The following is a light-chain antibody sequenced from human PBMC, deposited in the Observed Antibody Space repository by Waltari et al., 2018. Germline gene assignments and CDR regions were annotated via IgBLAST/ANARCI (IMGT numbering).Light chain of an antibody. CDR1: QIVTNY. Sequence: EIVFTQSPATLSLSPGERATLSCRASQIVTNYLAWYQQKPGQAPRLLNYDASNRATGIPARFSGSGSGTDFTLTISSLEPEDFAVYYCQERSNWVFTFGPGTKVDI. J-gene: IGKJ3*01. CDR2: DAS. CDR3: QERSNWVFT. V-gene: IGKV3-11*01.